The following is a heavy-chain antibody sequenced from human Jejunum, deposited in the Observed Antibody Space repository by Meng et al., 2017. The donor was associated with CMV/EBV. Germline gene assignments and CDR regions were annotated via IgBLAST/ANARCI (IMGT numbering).Heavy chain of an antibody. V-gene: IGHV1-8*01. Sequence: ASGYTFTSSDITWVRQATGQGLEWMGWMNPNNGNTGYGQKFQGRVTLTRNTAISTAYMELSSLRSEDTAVYYCLLTPRRVGHGMDVWGQGTTVTVSS. CDR3: LLTPRRVGHGMDV. CDR1: GYTFTSSD. CDR2: MNPNNGNT. J-gene: IGHJ6*02. D-gene: IGHD2-15*01.